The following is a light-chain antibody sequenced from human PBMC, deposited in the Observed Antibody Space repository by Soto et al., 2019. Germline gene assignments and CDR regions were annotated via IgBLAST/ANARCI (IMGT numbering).Light chain of an antibody. CDR3: QQYGSSPWK. J-gene: IGKJ1*01. CDR1: QSVSSY. Sequence: PGESATLSCRASQSVSSYLAWYQQKPGQAPRLLIYGASSRATGIPDRFSGSGSGTDFTLSISRLEPEDFAVYFCQQYGSSPWKCGQGTKGDI. V-gene: IGKV3-20*01. CDR2: GAS.